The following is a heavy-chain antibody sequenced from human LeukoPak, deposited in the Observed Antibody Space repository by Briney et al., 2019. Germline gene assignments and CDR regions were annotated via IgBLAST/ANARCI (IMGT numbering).Heavy chain of an antibody. J-gene: IGHJ3*02. CDR2: FDPEDGET. D-gene: IGHD5-24*01. Sequence: GASVKVSCKASGGTFSSYAISWVRQAPGQGLEWMGGFDPEDGETIYAQKFQGRVTMTEDTSTDTAYMELSSLRSEDTAVYYCATWRDGYNFHAFDIWGQGTMVTVSS. CDR3: ATWRDGYNFHAFDI. CDR1: GGTFSSYA. V-gene: IGHV1-24*01.